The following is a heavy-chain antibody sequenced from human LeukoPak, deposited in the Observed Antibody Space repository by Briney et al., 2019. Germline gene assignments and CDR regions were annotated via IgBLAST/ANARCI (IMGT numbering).Heavy chain of an antibody. D-gene: IGHD4-17*01. CDR3: ARHYGVYYYYFYMDV. J-gene: IGHJ6*03. V-gene: IGHV1-18*01. Sequence: GASVKVSCKASGYTFTSYGISWVRQAPGQGLEWMGWISAYNGNTNYGQKFQGRVTMTTDTSTTTAYMELRSLTSDGTAVCYCARHYGVYYYYFYMDVWGEGTTVTVSS. CDR1: GYTFTSYG. CDR2: ISAYNGNT.